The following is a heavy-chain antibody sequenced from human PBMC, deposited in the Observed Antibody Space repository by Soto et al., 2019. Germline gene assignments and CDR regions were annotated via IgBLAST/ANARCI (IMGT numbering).Heavy chain of an antibody. D-gene: IGHD2-15*01. J-gene: IGHJ4*02. CDR1: GGSISSSSYY. CDR3: ARVEGYCSGGSCYSLSPFDY. CDR2: IYYSGST. V-gene: IGHV4-39*01. Sequence: PSETLSLTCTVSGGSISSSSYYWGWIRQPPGKGLEWIGSIYYSGSTYYNPSLKSRVTISVDTSKNQFSLKLSSVTAADTAVYYCARVEGYCSGGSCYSLSPFDYWGQGTLVTVSS.